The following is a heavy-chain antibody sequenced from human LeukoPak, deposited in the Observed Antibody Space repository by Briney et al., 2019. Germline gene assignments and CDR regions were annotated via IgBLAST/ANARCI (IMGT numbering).Heavy chain of an antibody. Sequence: GGSLRLSCTASGFTFGDYAMSWFRQAPGKGLEWVSVIYSGGSTYYADSVKGRFTISRDNSKNTLYLQMNSLRAEDTAVYYCARVYGSGSGRWFDPWGQGTLVTVSS. J-gene: IGHJ5*02. D-gene: IGHD3-10*01. V-gene: IGHV3-53*01. CDR3: ARVYGSGSGRWFDP. CDR1: GFTFGDYA. CDR2: IYSGGST.